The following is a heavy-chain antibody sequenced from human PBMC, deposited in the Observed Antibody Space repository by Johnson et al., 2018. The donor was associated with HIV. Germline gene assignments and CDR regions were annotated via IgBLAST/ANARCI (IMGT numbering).Heavy chain of an antibody. J-gene: IGHJ3*01. D-gene: IGHD1-26*01. CDR1: GFTVNGNY. Sequence: EQLVESGGGLVQPGGSLRLSCAVSGFTVNGNYMSWVRQAPGKGLEWVSVIYSGDTTYYADSVKGRFTISRDTSKTTLYLQMNSLRPEDTAVYYCASDGWELLGVAAFDVWGQGTLVTVSS. V-gene: IGHV3-66*02. CDR3: ASDGWELLGVAAFDV. CDR2: IYSGDTT.